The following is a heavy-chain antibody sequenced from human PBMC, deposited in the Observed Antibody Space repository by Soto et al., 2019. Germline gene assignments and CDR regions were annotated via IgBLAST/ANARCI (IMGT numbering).Heavy chain of an antibody. CDR2: INPNSGGT. CDR1: GYTFTGYY. D-gene: IGHD2-8*01. Sequence: ASVKVSCKASGYTFTGYYMHWVRQAPGQGLEWMGWINPNSGGTNYAQKFQGWVTMTRDTSISTAYMELSRLRFEDTAVYYCARINCPNALCYYYFDYWGQGTLVTVSS. J-gene: IGHJ4*02. CDR3: ARINCPNALCYYYFDY. V-gene: IGHV1-2*04.